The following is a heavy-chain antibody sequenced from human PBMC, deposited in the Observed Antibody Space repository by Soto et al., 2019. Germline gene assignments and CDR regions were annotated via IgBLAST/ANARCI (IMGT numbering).Heavy chain of an antibody. CDR1: GYTFTSYG. V-gene: IGHV1-18*01. J-gene: IGHJ6*02. Sequence: QVQLVQSGAEVKKPGASVKVSCKASGYTFTSYGISWVRQAPGQGLEWMGWISAYNGNTNYAQKLQGRVTMTTDTATSTAYMELRSLRSDDTAVYYCARGPPWGYRDILTDYYYYGMDVWGQGTTVTVSS. CDR3: ARGPPWGYRDILTDYYYYGMDV. CDR2: ISAYNGNT. D-gene: IGHD5-12*01.